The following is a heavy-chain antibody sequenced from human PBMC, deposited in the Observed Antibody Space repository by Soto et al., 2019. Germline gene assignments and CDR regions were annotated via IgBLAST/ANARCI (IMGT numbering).Heavy chain of an antibody. D-gene: IGHD3-9*01. Sequence: TLSLTCTVSGGSISSGDYYWSWIRQPPGKGLEWIGYIYYSGSTYYNPSLKSRVTISVDTSKNQFSLKLSSVTAADTAVYYCARDRILTGYWVIDYWGQGTLVTVSS. CDR3: ARDRILTGYWVIDY. CDR1: GGSISSGDYY. CDR2: IYYSGST. V-gene: IGHV4-30-4*01. J-gene: IGHJ4*02.